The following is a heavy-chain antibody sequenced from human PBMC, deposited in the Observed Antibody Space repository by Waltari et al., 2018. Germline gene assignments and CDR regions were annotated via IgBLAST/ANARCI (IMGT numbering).Heavy chain of an antibody. CDR1: GGTFSSYA. Sequence: QVQLVQSGAEVKKPGSSVKVSCKASGGTFSSYAISWVRQAPGQGLEWMGGIIPIFGTANYAQKFQGRVTITTDESTSTAYMELSSLRSEDTAVYYCAQGDYDYIWGSYRSLDYWGQGTLVTVSS. CDR3: AQGDYDYIWGSYRSLDY. V-gene: IGHV1-69*05. J-gene: IGHJ4*02. CDR2: IIPIFGTA. D-gene: IGHD3-16*02.